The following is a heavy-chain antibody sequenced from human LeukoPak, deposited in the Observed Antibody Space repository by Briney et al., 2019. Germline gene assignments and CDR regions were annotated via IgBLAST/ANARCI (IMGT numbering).Heavy chain of an antibody. CDR2: ISHDGGST. J-gene: IGHJ4*02. Sequence: PGRSLRLSCAASGFSFSSYAMYWVRQAPGEGLEWVAVISHDGGSTYYADSVVGRFTISRDNSKNALHLQMNSLRAEDTAVFYCAKDRGSDGYNFLDSWGQGTLVTVSS. V-gene: IGHV3-30*18. CDR3: AKDRGSDGYNFLDS. CDR1: GFSFSSYA. D-gene: IGHD5-24*01.